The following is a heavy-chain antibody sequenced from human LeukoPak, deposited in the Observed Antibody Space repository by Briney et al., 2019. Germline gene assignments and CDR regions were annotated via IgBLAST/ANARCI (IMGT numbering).Heavy chain of an antibody. V-gene: IGHV1-69*04. CDR2: IIPILGIA. Sequence: SVKVSCKASGGTFSSYAISWVRQAPGQGLEWMGRIIPILGIANYAQKFQGRVTITADKSTSTAYMGLSSLRSEDTAVYYCASPMRYDILTGYHGMDVWGQGTTVTVSS. CDR1: GGTFSSYA. J-gene: IGHJ6*02. CDR3: ASPMRYDILTGYHGMDV. D-gene: IGHD3-9*01.